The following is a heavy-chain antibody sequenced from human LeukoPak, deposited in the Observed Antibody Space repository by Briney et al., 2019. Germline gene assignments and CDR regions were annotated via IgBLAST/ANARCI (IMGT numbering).Heavy chain of an antibody. CDR2: INHSGST. V-gene: IGHV4-34*01. CDR1: GGSFSGYY. CDR3: ARTPLYSSSFFDY. J-gene: IGHJ4*02. D-gene: IGHD6-13*01. Sequence: SETLSLTCAVYGGSFSGYYWSWIRQPPGKGLEWIGEINHSGSTNYNPSLKSRVTISVDTSKNQFSLKLSSMTAADTAVYYCARTPLYSSSFFDYWGQGTLVTVSS.